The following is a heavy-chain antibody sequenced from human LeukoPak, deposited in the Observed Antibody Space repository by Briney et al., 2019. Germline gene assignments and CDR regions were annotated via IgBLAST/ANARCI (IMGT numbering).Heavy chain of an antibody. Sequence: PGGSLRLSCAASGFTFNKAWMNWVRQPPGKGLEWIGEINHSGSTNYNPSLKSRVTISVDTSKNQFSLKLSSVTAADTAVYYCARGGGLDYDFPSVWFDPWGQGTLVTVSS. CDR2: INHSGST. V-gene: IGHV4-34*01. D-gene: IGHD3-3*01. CDR3: ARGGGLDYDFPSVWFDP. J-gene: IGHJ5*02. CDR1: GFTFNKAW.